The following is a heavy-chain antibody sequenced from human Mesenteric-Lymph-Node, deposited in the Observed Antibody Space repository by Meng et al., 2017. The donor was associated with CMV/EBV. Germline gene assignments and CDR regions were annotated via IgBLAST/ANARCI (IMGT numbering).Heavy chain of an antibody. J-gene: IGHJ4*02. CDR1: GFTFSRHW. CDR2: ISYDGSNK. V-gene: IGHV3-30-3*01. D-gene: IGHD6-25*01. Sequence: GGSLRLSCAASGFTFSRHWMSWVRQAPGKGLEWVAVISYDGSNKYYADSVKGRFTISRDNSKNTLYLQMNSLRAEDTAVYYCARAAASGYWGQGTLVTVSS. CDR3: ARAAASGY.